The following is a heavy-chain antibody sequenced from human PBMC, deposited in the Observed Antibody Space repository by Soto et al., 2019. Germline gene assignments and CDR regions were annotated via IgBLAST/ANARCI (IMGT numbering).Heavy chain of an antibody. J-gene: IGHJ6*02. CDR3: AKDVLRFLEWLAFYGMDV. Sequence: QVQLVESGGGVVQPGRSLRLSCAASGLTCSSYGMHWVRQAPRKGLEWVAVISYDGSNKYYADSVKGRFTISRDNSKNTLYLQMNSLRAEDTAVYYCAKDVLRFLEWLAFYGMDVWGQGTTVTVSS. D-gene: IGHD3-3*01. CDR2: ISYDGSNK. V-gene: IGHV3-30*18. CDR1: GLTCSSYG.